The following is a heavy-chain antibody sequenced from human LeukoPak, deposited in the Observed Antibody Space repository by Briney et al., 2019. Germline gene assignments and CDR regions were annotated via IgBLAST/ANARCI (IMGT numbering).Heavy chain of an antibody. Sequence: SETLSLTCTVSGGSISSYYWSWIRQPPGKGLEWIGYIYYSGSTNHNPSLKSRVTISVDTSKNQFSLRLSSVTAADTAVYYCARHGRWELLMSAFDIWGQGTMVTVSS. J-gene: IGHJ3*02. CDR2: IYYSGST. D-gene: IGHD1-26*01. CDR3: ARHGRWELLMSAFDI. V-gene: IGHV4-59*08. CDR1: GGSISSYY.